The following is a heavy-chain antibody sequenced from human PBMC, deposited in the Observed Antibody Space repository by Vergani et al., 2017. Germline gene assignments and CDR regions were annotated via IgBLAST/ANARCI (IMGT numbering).Heavy chain of an antibody. V-gene: IGHV3-9*01. J-gene: IGHJ3*01. D-gene: IGHD3-22*01. CDR1: GITFWKFG. CDR2: ISWNSGAV. CDR3: TKGSFYYHSSAGPVSNPYTRFHL. Sequence: EVDLVESGGGLAQPGGSLRLSCEASGITFWKFGMHWVRQGPGKGLEWVSGISWNSGAVDYADSVRGRFTISRDNAKNSLFLEMNSLRFEDTSVYFCTKGSFYYHSSAGPVSNPYTRFHLWVQGTLVTVSS.